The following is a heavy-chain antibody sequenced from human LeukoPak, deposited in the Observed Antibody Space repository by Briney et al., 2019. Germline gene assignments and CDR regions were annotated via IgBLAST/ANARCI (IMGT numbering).Heavy chain of an antibody. Sequence: SVKVSCKASGYTFTGYYMHWVRQAPGQGLEWMGWINPNSGGTNYAQKFQGRVTMTRDTSISTAYMELSRLRSDDTAVHYCARDHRSYSIQQDAFDIWGQGTMVTVSS. CDR1: GYTFTGYY. D-gene: IGHD4-11*01. CDR2: INPNSGGT. J-gene: IGHJ3*02. V-gene: IGHV1-2*02. CDR3: ARDHRSYSIQQDAFDI.